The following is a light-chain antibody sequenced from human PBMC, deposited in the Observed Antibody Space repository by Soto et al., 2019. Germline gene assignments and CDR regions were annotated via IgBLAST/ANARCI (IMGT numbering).Light chain of an antibody. Sequence: EIVMTQSPGTLSVSPGDTATLSCRASQSVSSSLAWFQQKPGQAPRLLIDGASTRATDIPARFSGSGSGTEFTLTISSLQSEDFAVYYCQQYDTCPPENTFGQGNKLEIK. V-gene: IGKV3-15*01. J-gene: IGKJ2*01. CDR1: QSVSSS. CDR3: QQYDTCPPENT. CDR2: GAS.